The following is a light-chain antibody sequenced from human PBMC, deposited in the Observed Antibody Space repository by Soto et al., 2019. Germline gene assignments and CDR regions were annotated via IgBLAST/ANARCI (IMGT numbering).Light chain of an antibody. CDR3: QHYGRSPT. Sequence: IVLAQSPGTLSLSPGERATLSCRASQSVSSNYVAWFQHKPGQAPRLLIYGVSNRAAGIPDRFSGSGSATDFTLTISRLEPEDFAVYYCQHYGRSPTFGQGTRLEI. V-gene: IGKV3-20*01. CDR1: QSVSSNY. J-gene: IGKJ5*01. CDR2: GVS.